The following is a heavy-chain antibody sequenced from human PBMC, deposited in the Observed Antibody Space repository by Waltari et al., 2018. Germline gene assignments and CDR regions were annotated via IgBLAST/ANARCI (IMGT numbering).Heavy chain of an antibody. J-gene: IGHJ4*02. Sequence: QVQLVQSGAEVKKPGASVKVSCKASGYTFTSYDINWVRQANGQGLEWMGWMNPTRGNTGYSQKFQGRVTMTRNTSISTAYMELSSLRSEDTAVYYCARGRYSGQMFDYWGQGTLVTVSS. CDR2: MNPTRGNT. V-gene: IGHV1-8*01. D-gene: IGHD5-12*01. CDR1: GYTFTSYD. CDR3: ARGRYSGQMFDY.